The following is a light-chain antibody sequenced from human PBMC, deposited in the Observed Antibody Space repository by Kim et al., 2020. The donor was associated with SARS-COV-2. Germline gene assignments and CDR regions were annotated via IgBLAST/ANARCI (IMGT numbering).Light chain of an antibody. CDR1: TGAVTSGFY. CDR2: NTI. V-gene: IGLV7-43*01. CDR3: LLYYGGAQPWV. Sequence: QAVVTQEPSLTVSPGGTVTLTCASSTGAVTSGFYPNWFQQKPGQAPRALIYNTINKHSWTPARFSGSLLGGKAALTLSGVQPEDEADYYCLLYYGGAQPWVFGGGTQLTVL. J-gene: IGLJ3*02.